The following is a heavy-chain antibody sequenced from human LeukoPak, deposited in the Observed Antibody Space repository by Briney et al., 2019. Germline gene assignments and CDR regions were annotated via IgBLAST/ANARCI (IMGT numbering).Heavy chain of an antibody. V-gene: IGHV1-18*01. CDR3: ARAAALFIVGVMVWLDL. CDR2: INAYSDNT. Sequence: ALVKVSCKASGYTFTSYGISWVRQAPGLRLEWMGWINAYSDNTNYAEKLQGRDTMTTDTSTSTAYMALRSLRSDDTAVYYCARAAALFIVGVMVWLDLWGEGT. CDR1: GYTFTSYG. D-gene: IGHD1-26*01. J-gene: IGHJ1*01.